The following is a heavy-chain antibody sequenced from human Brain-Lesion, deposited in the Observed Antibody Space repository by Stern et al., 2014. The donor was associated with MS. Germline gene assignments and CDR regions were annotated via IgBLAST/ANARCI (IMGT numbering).Heavy chain of an antibody. Sequence: QVQLVESAAEVKKPGASVKVSCKTSGYIFTGYYIHWVRQAPGQGLEWMAWINPNTGGTKYAQKFQGRVTMSRDTSISTAYVELSSLTSDDTAVYYCARDQRGITIFGVVTDYYYLGMDVWGQGTTVTVSS. D-gene: IGHD3-3*01. V-gene: IGHV1-2*02. CDR1: GYIFTGYY. J-gene: IGHJ6*02. CDR3: ARDQRGITIFGVVTDYYYLGMDV. CDR2: INPNTGGT.